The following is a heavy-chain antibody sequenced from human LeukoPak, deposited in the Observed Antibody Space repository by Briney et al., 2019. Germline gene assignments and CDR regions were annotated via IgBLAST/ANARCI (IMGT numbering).Heavy chain of an antibody. CDR3: ARGLPLPVTIFGVVNVLRYYYMDV. D-gene: IGHD3-3*01. CDR2: IIPIFGTA. CDR1: GGTFSSYA. Sequence: ASVKVSCKASGGTFSSYAISWVRQAPGQGLEWMGGIIPIFGTANYAQKFQGRVTITTDESTSTAYMELSSLRSEDTAVYYCARGLPLPVTIFGVVNVLRYYYMDVWGKGTTVTVSS. J-gene: IGHJ6*03. V-gene: IGHV1-69*05.